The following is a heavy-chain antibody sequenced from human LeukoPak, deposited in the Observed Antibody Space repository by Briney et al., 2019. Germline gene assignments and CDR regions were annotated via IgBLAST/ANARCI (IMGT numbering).Heavy chain of an antibody. D-gene: IGHD3-22*01. Sequence: PGGSLRLCCAASGFTFSSYSMNWVRQAPGKGLEWVSSISSSSYIYYADSVKGRFTISRDNAKNSLYLQMNSLRAEDTAVYYCARVLNYYDSSGYYDGDAFDIWGQGTMVTVSS. CDR2: ISSSSYI. V-gene: IGHV3-21*01. CDR3: ARVLNYYDSSGYYDGDAFDI. J-gene: IGHJ3*02. CDR1: GFTFSSYS.